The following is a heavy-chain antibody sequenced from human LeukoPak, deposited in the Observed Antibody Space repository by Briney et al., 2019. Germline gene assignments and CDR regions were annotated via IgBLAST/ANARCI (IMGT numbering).Heavy chain of an antibody. CDR2: INPNSGGT. D-gene: IGHD6-19*01. V-gene: IGHV1-2*02. CDR3: ARGKSSGWSPAVLYYYYYGMDV. J-gene: IGHJ6*02. CDR1: GYTFTGYY. Sequence: ASVKVSCKASGYTFTGYYMHWVRQAPGQGLEWMGWINPNSGGTNYAQKFQGRVTMTRDTSISTAYMELSRLRSDDTAVYYCARGKSSGWSPAVLYYYYYGMDVWGQGTTVTVSS.